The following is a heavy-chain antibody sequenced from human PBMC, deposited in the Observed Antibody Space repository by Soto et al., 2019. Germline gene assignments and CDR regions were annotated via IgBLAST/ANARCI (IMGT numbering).Heavy chain of an antibody. J-gene: IGHJ4*02. CDR1: GGSISSDDYY. D-gene: IGHD6-6*01. V-gene: IGHV4-30-4*01. CDR2: IYYSGRT. Sequence: QVQLQESGPGLVKPSQTLSLTCTVSGGSISSDDYYWSWIRQPPGKGLEWIGYIYYSGRTDYNPSLKSRVIISIDTSKNQFSLNLNSVSAADTAVYYCARDRSNSPDSFDYWGQGTLVTVSS. CDR3: ARDRSNSPDSFDY.